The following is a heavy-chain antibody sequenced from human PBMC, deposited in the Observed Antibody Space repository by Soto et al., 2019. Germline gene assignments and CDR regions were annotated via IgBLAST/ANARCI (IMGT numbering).Heavy chain of an antibody. D-gene: IGHD5-18*01. CDR3: ARAVDTAMALDGGYYYYGLDV. CDR2: INHSGST. V-gene: IGHV4-34*01. J-gene: IGHJ6*02. Sequence: PSETLSLTCAVYGGSFSGYYWSWIRQPPGKGLEWIGEINHSGSTNYNPSLKSRVTISVDTSKNQFSLKLSSVTAADTAVYYCARAVDTAMALDGGYYYYGLDVWGQGTTVTVS. CDR1: GGSFSGYY.